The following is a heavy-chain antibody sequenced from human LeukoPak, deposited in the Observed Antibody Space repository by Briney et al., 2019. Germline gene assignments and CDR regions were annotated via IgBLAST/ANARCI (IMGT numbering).Heavy chain of an antibody. J-gene: IGHJ4*02. Sequence: GGSLRLPCAVSGITLSNYGMSWVRQAPGKGLEWVAGISDSGGRTNYADSVKGRFTISRDNPKNTLYLQMNSLRAEDAAVYFCAKRGVVIRVILVGFHKEAYYFDSWGQGALVTVSS. CDR2: ISDSGGRT. D-gene: IGHD3-22*01. CDR1: GITLSNYG. CDR3: AKRGVVIRVILVGFHKEAYYFDS. V-gene: IGHV3-23*01.